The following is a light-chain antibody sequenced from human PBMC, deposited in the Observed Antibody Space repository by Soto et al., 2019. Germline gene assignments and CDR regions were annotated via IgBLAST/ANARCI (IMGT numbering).Light chain of an antibody. CDR3: QQYSNWPT. CDR2: GAS. Sequence: MTQSPATLSVSPGERATLSCRASQSVSRNLAWYQQRPGQAPRLLISGASTRATGIAARFSGSGSGREFTLTISSLQSEDSALYYCQQYSNWPTFGQGTRLEIK. J-gene: IGKJ5*01. V-gene: IGKV3-15*01. CDR1: QSVSRN.